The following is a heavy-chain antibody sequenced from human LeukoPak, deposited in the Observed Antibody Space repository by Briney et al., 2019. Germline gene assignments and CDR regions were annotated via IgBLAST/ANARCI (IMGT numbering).Heavy chain of an antibody. Sequence: ASVKVSCKASGGTFSSYAISWVRQATGQGLEWMGWMNPNSGNTGYAQKFQGRVTMTRNTSISTAYMELSSLRSEDTAVYYCARREPNWFDPWGQGTLVTVSS. V-gene: IGHV1-8*02. CDR1: GGTFSSYA. D-gene: IGHD1-14*01. J-gene: IGHJ5*02. CDR2: MNPNSGNT. CDR3: ARREPNWFDP.